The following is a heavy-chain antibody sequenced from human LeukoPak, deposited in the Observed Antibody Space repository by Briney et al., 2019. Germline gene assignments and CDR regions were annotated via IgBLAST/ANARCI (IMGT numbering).Heavy chain of an antibody. V-gene: IGHV3-21*06. CDR1: GFTFSSYG. Sequence: GGTLRLSCAASGFTFSSYGMSWVRQAPGKGLEWVSSISSSSRYIYYADSMKGRFTISRDNSKNSLYLQMNSLRAEDTAVYYCARVAEAAAFDSWGQGTLVTVSS. CDR2: ISSSSRYI. J-gene: IGHJ4*02. D-gene: IGHD6-13*01. CDR3: ARVAEAAAFDS.